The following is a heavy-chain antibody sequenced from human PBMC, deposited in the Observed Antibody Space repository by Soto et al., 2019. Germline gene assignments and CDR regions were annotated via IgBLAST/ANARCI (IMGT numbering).Heavy chain of an antibody. D-gene: IGHD6-19*01. J-gene: IGHJ4*02. CDR3: ASAAVTGTAGLDF. CDR1: GYTFSGFY. CDR2: INPNSGGT. V-gene: IGHV1-2*02. Sequence: ASVKVFFKASGYTFSGFYMHWLRQAPGQGLEWMGWINPNSGGTKSAEKFQGRVTMTRDTSISTAYMELSRLTSDDTAVYYCASAAVTGTAGLDFWGQGTQVTVSS.